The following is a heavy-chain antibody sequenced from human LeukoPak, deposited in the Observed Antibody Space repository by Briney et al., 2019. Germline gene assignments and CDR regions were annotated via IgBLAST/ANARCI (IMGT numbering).Heavy chain of an antibody. J-gene: IGHJ4*02. CDR3: AARGGGPHPYYFDF. Sequence: SETLSLACAVYGDSFSGYYWSWIRKPPGKGLECIGEVNDIGNTNYNPYLKSRVTISVATSKNQFSLKLTSVTAADTAIYYCAARGGGPHPYYFDFWDQGALVTVSS. D-gene: IGHD2-15*01. V-gene: IGHV4-34*01. CDR1: GDSFSGYY. CDR2: VNDIGNT.